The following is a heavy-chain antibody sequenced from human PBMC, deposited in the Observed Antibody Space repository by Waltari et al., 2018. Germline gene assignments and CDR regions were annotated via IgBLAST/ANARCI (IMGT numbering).Heavy chain of an antibody. D-gene: IGHD3-10*01. CDR1: GDTFISHG. CDR3: ARGGLTMATIDY. V-gene: IGHV1-18*01. CDR2: ISGYSGNT. Sequence: QVHLVQSGAEVRQPGASVKVSCKAFGDTFISHGISWVRQAPGQGLEWMGWISGYSGNTNTAQRLQDRLTMTTDTSAIIAYMELRSLRSDDTAVYYCARGGLTMATIDYWGQGTLVTVSS. J-gene: IGHJ4*02.